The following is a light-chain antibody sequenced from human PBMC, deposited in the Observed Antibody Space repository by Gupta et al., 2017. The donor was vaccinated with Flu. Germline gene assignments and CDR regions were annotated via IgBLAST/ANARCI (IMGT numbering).Light chain of an antibody. CDR3: QQYYSTPQT. CDR1: QSVLYSSNNKNY. J-gene: IGKJ4*01. CDR2: WAS. Sequence: SLGERATINCKSSQSVLYSSNNKNYLAWYQQKPGQPPKLLIYWASTRESRVPDRFSGSGSGTDFTLTISSLQAEDVAVYYCQQYYSTPQTFGGGTKVEIK. V-gene: IGKV4-1*01.